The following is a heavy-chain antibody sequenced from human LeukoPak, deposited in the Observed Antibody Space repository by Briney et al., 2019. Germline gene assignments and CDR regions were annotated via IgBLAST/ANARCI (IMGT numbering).Heavy chain of an antibody. Sequence: PSETLSLTCAVYGGSFSGYYWSWIRQPPGKGLEWIGEINHSGSTNYNPSLKSRVTISVDTSKNQFSLKLSSVTAADTAVYYCASSLRGGWLRLPASYWGQGTLVTVSS. CDR2: INHSGST. CDR1: GGSFSGYY. J-gene: IGHJ4*02. D-gene: IGHD5-12*01. V-gene: IGHV4-34*01. CDR3: ASSLRGGWLRLPASY.